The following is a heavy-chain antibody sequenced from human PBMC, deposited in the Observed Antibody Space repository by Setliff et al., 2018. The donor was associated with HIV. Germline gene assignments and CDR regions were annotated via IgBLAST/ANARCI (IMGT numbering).Heavy chain of an antibody. CDR2: IKQDGSEK. V-gene: IGHV3-7*01. CDR3: ARPQGAYSGYDHFDY. J-gene: IGHJ4*02. CDR1: GFTFSSYW. Sequence: GGSLRLSCAASGFTFSSYWMSWVRQAPGKGLEWVAHIKQDGSEKYYVDSLKGRFTISRDNAKNSVFLQMNSLRAEDTAVYYCARPQGAYSGYDHFDYWGQGTLVTVSS. D-gene: IGHD5-12*01.